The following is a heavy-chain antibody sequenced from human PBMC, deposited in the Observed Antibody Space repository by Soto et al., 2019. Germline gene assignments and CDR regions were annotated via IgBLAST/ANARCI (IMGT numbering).Heavy chain of an antibody. D-gene: IGHD6-19*01. J-gene: IGHJ4*02. V-gene: IGHV4-4*02. CDR3: ARDAAVPGESDRFAY. CDR2: AYHNGLT. Sequence: SETLSLTCAVSGDSVTSNVWWSWVRQPPGKGLEWIGEAYHNGLTDYNPSLKSRVTMSVDTSKNEFSLKLTSLTAADTAIYYCARDAAVPGESDRFAYWGQGTLVTVSS. CDR1: GDSVTSNVW.